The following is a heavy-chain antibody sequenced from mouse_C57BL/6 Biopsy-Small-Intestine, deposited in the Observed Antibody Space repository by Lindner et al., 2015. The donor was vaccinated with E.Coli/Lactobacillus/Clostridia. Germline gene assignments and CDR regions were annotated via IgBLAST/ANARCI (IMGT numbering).Heavy chain of an antibody. D-gene: IGHD2-4*01. V-gene: IGHV1-63*01. CDR2: IYPGGGYT. Sequence: VQLQESGAELVRPGTSVKMSCKASGYTFTNYWIGWAKQRPGHGLEWIGDIYPGGGYTNYNEKFKGKATLTAYKSSSTAYMQFSSLTSEDSAIYYCARGYYDYFDYWGQGTTLTVSS. J-gene: IGHJ2*01. CDR3: ARGYYDYFDY. CDR1: GYTFTNYW.